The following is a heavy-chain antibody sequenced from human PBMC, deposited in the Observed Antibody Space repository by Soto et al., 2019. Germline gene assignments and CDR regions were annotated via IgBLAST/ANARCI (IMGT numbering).Heavy chain of an antibody. CDR3: ARGQVVAAQH. CDR2: IYHSGST. Sequence: QLQLQESGSGLERPSQTLSLNCAVYGGSISSGGYSWSWIRQPPGKGLEWIGYIYHSGSTYYNPSLKSRVTISVDRSKNQFSLKLSSVTAADTAVYYCARGQVVAAQHWGQGTLVTVSS. CDR1: GGSISSGGYS. J-gene: IGHJ4*02. V-gene: IGHV4-30-2*01. D-gene: IGHD2-15*01.